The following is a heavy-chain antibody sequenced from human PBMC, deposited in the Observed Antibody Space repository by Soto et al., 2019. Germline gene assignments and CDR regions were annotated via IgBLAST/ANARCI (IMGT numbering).Heavy chain of an antibody. Sequence: ASETLSLTCTVSGGSISSGGYYWSWIRQHPGKGLEWIGYVYYSGSTNYNPSLKSRVTISVDTSKNQFSLKVSSVTAADTAVYYCLYSSSWYYFDYWGQGMLVTVSS. CDR2: VYYSGST. V-gene: IGHV4-61*08. D-gene: IGHD6-13*01. J-gene: IGHJ4*02. CDR3: LYSSSWYYFDY. CDR1: GGSISSGGYY.